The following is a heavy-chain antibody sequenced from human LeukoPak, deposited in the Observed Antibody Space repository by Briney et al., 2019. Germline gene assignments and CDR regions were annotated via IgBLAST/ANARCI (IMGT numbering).Heavy chain of an antibody. Sequence: GGSLRLSCAASGFTFSSYSMNWVRQAPGKGLEWVSSISSSSYIYYADSVKGRFTISRGNAKNSLYLQMNSLRAEDTAVYYCAAYYYGSGSPYWGQGTLVTVSS. V-gene: IGHV3-21*01. CDR3: AAYYYGSGSPY. CDR1: GFTFSSYS. CDR2: ISSSSYI. D-gene: IGHD3-10*01. J-gene: IGHJ4*02.